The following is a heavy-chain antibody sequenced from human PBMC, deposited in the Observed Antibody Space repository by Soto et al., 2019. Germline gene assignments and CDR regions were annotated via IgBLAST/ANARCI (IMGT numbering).Heavy chain of an antibody. Sequence: EVQLLESGGDLGQPGGSLRLSCAASGFTFSNYAMSWVRQAPGKGLEWISAITESGGDTFHADSVKGRFTISRDNTKNTLYLQMNSLRAEDTAVYYCAKGSASGRHYYFDYWGQGTLVTVSS. D-gene: IGHD5-12*01. CDR3: AKGSASGRHYYFDY. J-gene: IGHJ4*02. CDR2: ITESGGDT. CDR1: GFTFSNYA. V-gene: IGHV3-23*01.